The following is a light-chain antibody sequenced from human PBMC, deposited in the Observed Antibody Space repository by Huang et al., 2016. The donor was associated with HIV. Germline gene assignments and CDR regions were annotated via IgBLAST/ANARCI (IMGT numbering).Light chain of an antibody. CDR3: QQYGSSPLT. V-gene: IGKV3D-20*01. CDR2: DAY. CDR1: QSLSSSY. J-gene: IGKJ4*01. Sequence: EIVLTQSPATLSLSPGERATLSCGASQSLSSSYLAWYQQKPGLAPSLLIYDAYNRATGIPDRFSGSESGTDFTLTISRLEPEDFAVYYCQQYGSSPLTFGGGTKVEIK.